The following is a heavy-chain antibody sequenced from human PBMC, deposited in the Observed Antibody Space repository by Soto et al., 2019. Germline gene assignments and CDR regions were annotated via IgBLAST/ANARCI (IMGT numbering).Heavy chain of an antibody. V-gene: IGHV3-9*01. CDR3: AKATRYSSPVFWFDP. CDR1: GFTFDDYA. CDR2: ISWNSGSI. D-gene: IGHD6-13*01. Sequence: GGSLRLSCAASGFTFDDYAMHWVRQAPGKGLEWVSGISWNSGSIGYADSVKGRFTISRDNAKNSLYLQMNSLRAEDTALYYCAKATRYSSPVFWFDPWGQGTLVTVSS. J-gene: IGHJ5*02.